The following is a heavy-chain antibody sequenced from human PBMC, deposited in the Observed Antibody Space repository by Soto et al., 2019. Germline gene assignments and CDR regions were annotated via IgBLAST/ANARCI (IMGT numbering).Heavy chain of an antibody. CDR1: GFTFEDYT. D-gene: IGHD3-16*01. CDR3: AKDGSQKDDDGNWLGS. J-gene: IGHJ5*01. Sequence: EVQLVESGGDVVQPGGSLRLSCAASGFTFEDYTIHWVRQAPGTALEWVSLISWAGGTTYYTHSVKGRFTITRDNSKNSRYLQMNSLRPEDTALYYCAKDGSQKDDDGNWLGSWGQGTRVTVSS. CDR2: ISWAGGTT. V-gene: IGHV3-43*01.